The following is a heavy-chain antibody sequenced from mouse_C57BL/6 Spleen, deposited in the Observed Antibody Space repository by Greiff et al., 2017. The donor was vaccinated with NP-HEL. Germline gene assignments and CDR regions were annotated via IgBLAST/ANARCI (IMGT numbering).Heavy chain of an antibody. CDR1: GYTFTDYY. Sequence: EVQRVESGPVLVKPGASVKMSCKASGYTFTDYYMNWVKQSHGKSLEWIGVINPYNGGTSYNQKFKGKATLTVDKSSSTAYMELNSLTSEDSAVYYCARKGTGTGFAYWGQGTLVTVSA. CDR2: INPYNGGT. CDR3: ARKGTGTGFAY. V-gene: IGHV1-19*01. D-gene: IGHD4-1*01. J-gene: IGHJ3*01.